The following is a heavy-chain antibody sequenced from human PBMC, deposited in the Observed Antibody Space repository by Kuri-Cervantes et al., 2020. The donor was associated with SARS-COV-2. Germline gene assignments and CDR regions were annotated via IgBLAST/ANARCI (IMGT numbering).Heavy chain of an antibody. J-gene: IGHJ4*02. D-gene: IGHD1-26*01. V-gene: IGHV5-51*01. CDR3: ARQVEPEGSYFDY. Sequence: GESLKISCQGSGYTFTDSWIGWVRQMPGKGLEWMGIINPGDSDTRYSPSFQGQVTISADKSISTANLQWSSLKASDTAMYYCARQVEPEGSYFDYWGQGTLVTVSS. CDR2: INPGDSDT. CDR1: GYTFTDSW.